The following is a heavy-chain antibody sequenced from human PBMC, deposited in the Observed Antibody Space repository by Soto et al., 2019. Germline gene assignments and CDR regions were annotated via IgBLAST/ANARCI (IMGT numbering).Heavy chain of an antibody. J-gene: IGHJ6*02. D-gene: IGHD2-15*01. V-gene: IGHV4-4*02. CDR2: IYHSGST. CDR1: GGSISSSNW. CDR3: AREEYCSGGSCTRYSGMDV. Sequence: QVQLQESGPGLVKPSGTLSLTCAVSGGSISSSNWWSWVRQPPGKGLEWIGEIYHSGSTNYNPSLKGRVTISVDKPKDQFSLKLSCVTAADTAVYYCAREEYCSGGSCTRYSGMDVWGQGTTVTVSS.